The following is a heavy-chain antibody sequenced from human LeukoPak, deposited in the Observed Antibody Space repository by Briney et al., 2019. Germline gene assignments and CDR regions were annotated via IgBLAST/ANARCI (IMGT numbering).Heavy chain of an antibody. Sequence: SETLSLTCTVSGGSISSSSYYWGWIRQPPGKGLEWIGSIYYSGSTYYNPSLKSRVTIFVDTSKNQFPLKLSSVTAADTAVYYCARAERTRGYSYGQKPTDAFDIWGQGTMVTVSS. CDR2: IYYSGST. CDR1: GGSISSSSYY. CDR3: ARAERTRGYSYGQKPTDAFDI. V-gene: IGHV4-39*01. D-gene: IGHD5-18*01. J-gene: IGHJ3*02.